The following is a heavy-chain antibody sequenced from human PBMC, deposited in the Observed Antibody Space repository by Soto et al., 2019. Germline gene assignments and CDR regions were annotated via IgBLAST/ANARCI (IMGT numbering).Heavy chain of an antibody. V-gene: IGHV1-69*02. CDR3: ARGPLVVLNYFES. CDR2: ICPLTDIP. CDR1: GGTFRNYP. J-gene: IGHJ4*02. Sequence: QVQLVQSGTEVKKPGSSGKVSCKASGGTFRNYPINWVRQAPGQGLEWMGSICPLTDIPDYAQNFQARLTISADKSTSTAYMELSSLTSDDTAMYFCARGPLVVLNYFESWGQGTLVTVSS.